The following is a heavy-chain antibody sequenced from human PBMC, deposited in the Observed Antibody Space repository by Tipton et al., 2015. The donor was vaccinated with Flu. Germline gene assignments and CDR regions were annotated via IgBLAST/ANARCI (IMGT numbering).Heavy chain of an antibody. CDR2: IYYSGST. Sequence: TLSLTCTVSGGSISSYYWSWIRQPPGKGLEWIGYIYYSGSTNYNPSLKSRVTISVDTSKNQFSLKLSSVTAADTAVHYCARDSGSLGAFDYWGQGTLVTVSS. CDR1: GGSISSYY. V-gene: IGHV4-59*01. D-gene: IGHD1-26*01. J-gene: IGHJ4*02. CDR3: ARDSGSLGAFDY.